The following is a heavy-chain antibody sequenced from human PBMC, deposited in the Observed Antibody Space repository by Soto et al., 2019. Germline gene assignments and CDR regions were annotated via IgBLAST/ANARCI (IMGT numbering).Heavy chain of an antibody. CDR1: GGTFSSYA. CDR3: ARDRGFGELLPAYYYYYGMDV. D-gene: IGHD3-10*01. Sequence: ASVKVSCKASGGTFSSYAISWVRQAPGQGLEWMGGIIPIFGTANSAQKFQGRVTITADESTSTAYMELSSLRSEDTAVYYCARDRGFGELLPAYYYYYGMDVWGQGTTVTVSS. J-gene: IGHJ6*02. V-gene: IGHV1-69*13. CDR2: IIPIFGTA.